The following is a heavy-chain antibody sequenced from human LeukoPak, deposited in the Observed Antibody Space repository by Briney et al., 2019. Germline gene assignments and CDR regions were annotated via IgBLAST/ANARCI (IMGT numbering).Heavy chain of an antibody. CDR2: INHSGST. V-gene: IGHV4-34*01. CDR3: ARDEQQLVLDY. D-gene: IGHD6-13*01. Sequence: PSETLSLTCAVYGGSFSGYYRSWIRQPPGKGLEWIGEINHSGSTDYNPSLKSRVTISVKTSKNQFSLKLSSVTAADTAVYYCARDEQQLVLDYWGQGTLVTVSS. J-gene: IGHJ4*02. CDR1: GGSFSGYY.